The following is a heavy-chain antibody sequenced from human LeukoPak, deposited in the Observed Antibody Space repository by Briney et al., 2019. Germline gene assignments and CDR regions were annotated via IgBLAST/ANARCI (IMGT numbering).Heavy chain of an antibody. CDR2: ISGSGGST. CDR3: AKEFTPWFGDPTGFDY. V-gene: IGHV3-23*01. Sequence: EPGGSLRLSCAASGFTFSSYAMSWVRQAPGKGLEWVSAISGSGGSTYYADSVKGRFTISRDNSKNTLYLQMNSLRAEDTAVYYCAKEFTPWFGDPTGFDYWGQGTLVTVSS. J-gene: IGHJ4*02. D-gene: IGHD3-10*01. CDR1: GFTFSSYA.